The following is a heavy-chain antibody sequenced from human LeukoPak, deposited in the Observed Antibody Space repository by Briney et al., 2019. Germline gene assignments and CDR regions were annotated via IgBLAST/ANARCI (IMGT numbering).Heavy chain of an antibody. Sequence: TGGSLRLSCAASGFTFSNYAMSWVRQAPGKGREWVANIKQDGSEKYYVDSVKGRFTISRDNAKNSLYLQMNSLRAEDTAVYYCARDYYDFWSGQLVWGQGTLVTVSS. CDR2: IKQDGSEK. CDR1: GFTFSNYA. D-gene: IGHD3-3*01. CDR3: ARDYYDFWSGQLV. J-gene: IGHJ4*02. V-gene: IGHV3-7*05.